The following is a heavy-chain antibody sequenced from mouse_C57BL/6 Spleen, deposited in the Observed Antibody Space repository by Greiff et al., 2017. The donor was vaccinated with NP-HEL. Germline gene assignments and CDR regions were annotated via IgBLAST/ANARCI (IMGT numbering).Heavy chain of an antibody. V-gene: IGHV5-17*01. CDR3: ASLYYDHGDYAMDY. J-gene: IGHJ4*01. CDR2: ISSGSSTI. CDR1: GFTFSDYG. Sequence: EVKVVESGGGLVKPGGSLKLSCAASGFTFSDYGMHWVRQAPEKGLEWVAYISSGSSTIYYADTVKGRFTISRDNAKNTLFLQMTSLRSEDTAMYYCASLYYDHGDYAMDYWGQGTSVTVSS. D-gene: IGHD1-1*02.